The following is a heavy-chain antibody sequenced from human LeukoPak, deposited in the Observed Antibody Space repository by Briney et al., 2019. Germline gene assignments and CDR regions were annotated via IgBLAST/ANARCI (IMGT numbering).Heavy chain of an antibody. V-gene: IGHV4-59*08. J-gene: IGHJ4*02. CDR1: GGSISSYY. D-gene: IGHD1-26*01. Sequence: PSETLSLTCTVSGGSISSYYWSWIRQPPGKGLEWIGYIYYTGSTNYNPSLKSRVTISLDTSKNQFSLKLSSVTAADTAVYYCARLTPYSGSPLGDYWGQGTLVTVSS. CDR2: IYYTGST. CDR3: ARLTPYSGSPLGDY.